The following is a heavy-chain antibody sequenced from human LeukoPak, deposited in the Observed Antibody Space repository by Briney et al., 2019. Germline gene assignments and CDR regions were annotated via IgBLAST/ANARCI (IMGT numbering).Heavy chain of an antibody. Sequence: GASVKVSCKASGYTFTGYYMHWVRQAPGQGLEWMGWINPNSGGTNYAQKFQGRVTMTRDTSISAAYMELSRLRSDDTAVYYCARDSGGDSSGWYDFVDYWGQGTLVTVSS. CDR1: GYTFTGYY. CDR3: ARDSGGDSSGWYDFVDY. V-gene: IGHV1-2*02. D-gene: IGHD6-19*01. CDR2: INPNSGGT. J-gene: IGHJ4*02.